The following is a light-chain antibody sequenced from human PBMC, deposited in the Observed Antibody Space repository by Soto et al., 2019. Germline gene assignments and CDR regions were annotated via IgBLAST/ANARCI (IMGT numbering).Light chain of an antibody. CDR1: QSIRNN. V-gene: IGKV3-15*01. J-gene: IGKJ2*01. CDR2: GAS. CDR3: QQYDNWPPYT. Sequence: EIVMTQSPATLSVSAGERVTLSCRASQSIRNNLIWYQQKSGQAPRLLIYGASTRATGIPARFSGSGSGTEVTLTISSLQSEDFAVYYCQQYDNWPPYTFGQGTKVEIK.